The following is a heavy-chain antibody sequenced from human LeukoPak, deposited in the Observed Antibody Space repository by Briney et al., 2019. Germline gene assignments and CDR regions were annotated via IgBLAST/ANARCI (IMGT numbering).Heavy chain of an antibody. Sequence: GGSLRLSCTASGFPFSDHYIDWVRQAPGKGLEWVAVIWYDGSNKYYADSVKGRFTISRDNSKNTLYLQMNSLRAEDTAVYYCARALSKWLPIDYWGQGTLVTVSS. D-gene: IGHD5-12*01. CDR2: IWYDGSNK. CDR1: GFPFSDHY. J-gene: IGHJ4*02. V-gene: IGHV3-33*08. CDR3: ARALSKWLPIDY.